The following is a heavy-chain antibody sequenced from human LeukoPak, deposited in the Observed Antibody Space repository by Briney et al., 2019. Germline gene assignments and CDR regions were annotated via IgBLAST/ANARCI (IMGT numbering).Heavy chain of an antibody. J-gene: IGHJ4*02. CDR1: GFTISNYW. Sequence: GGSLRLSCTASGFTISNYWMNWVRQAPGKGLEWVANIKQDGSDKYYVDSVKGRFTISRDNAKNSLYLQMNNLRAEDTAVYYCASGSSSGWYRGTDYWGQGTLVTVSS. CDR2: IKQDGSDK. D-gene: IGHD6-19*01. V-gene: IGHV3-7*02. CDR3: ASGSSSGWYRGTDY.